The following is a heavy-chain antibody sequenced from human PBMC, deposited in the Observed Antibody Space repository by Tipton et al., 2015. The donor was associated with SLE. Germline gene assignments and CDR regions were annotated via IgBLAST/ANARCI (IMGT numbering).Heavy chain of an antibody. D-gene: IGHD3-3*01. J-gene: IGHJ4*02. Sequence: QSGPEVKKPGAAVKVSCKASGYTFTSYDINWVRQATGQGLEWMGWMNPNSGNTGYAQKFQGRFTITRNTSISKAYMELSSLRSEDTAVYYCARGPSWSGYYYYFDYWGQGTLVTVSS. V-gene: IGHV1-8*01. CDR3: ARGPSWSGYYYYFDY. CDR1: GYTFTSYD. CDR2: MNPNSGNT.